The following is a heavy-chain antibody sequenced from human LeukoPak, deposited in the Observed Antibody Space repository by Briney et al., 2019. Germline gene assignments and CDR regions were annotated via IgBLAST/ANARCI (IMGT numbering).Heavy chain of an antibody. V-gene: IGHV4-30-2*01. D-gene: IGHD3-10*01. J-gene: IGHJ5*02. CDR3: ARGVTMVRGKSNWFDP. Sequence: SETLSLTCTVSGGSISSGGYYWSWIRQPPGKGLEWIGYIYHSGSTYYNPSLKSRVTISVDKSKNQFSLKLSSVTAADTAVYYCARGVTMVRGKSNWFDPWGQGTLVTVSS. CDR2: IYHSGST. CDR1: GGSISSGGYY.